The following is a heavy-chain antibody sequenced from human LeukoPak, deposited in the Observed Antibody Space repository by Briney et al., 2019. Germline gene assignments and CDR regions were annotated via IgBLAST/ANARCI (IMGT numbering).Heavy chain of an antibody. CDR2: IYSSGNT. CDR1: GGSISDYY. Sequence: SETLSLTCTVSGGSISDYYWSWIRQPPGKGLEWIGYIYSSGNTNYNPSLKSRVTISVDTSKNQFSLRLTSVTAADTAVYYCARVEIYYYYMDVWGKGTTVTISS. V-gene: IGHV4-59*01. CDR3: ARVEIYYYYMDV. D-gene: IGHD5-24*01. J-gene: IGHJ6*03.